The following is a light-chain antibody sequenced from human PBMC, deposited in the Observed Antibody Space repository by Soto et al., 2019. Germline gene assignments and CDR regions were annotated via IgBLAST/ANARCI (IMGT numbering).Light chain of an antibody. J-gene: IGLJ3*02. CDR1: SSDVGSYNL. Sequence: QSALTQPASVSGSPGQAITISCTGTSSDVGSYNLVSWYLQYPGKAPKLMIFEGSKRPSGVSHRFSGSKSGNTASLTISGLPAEDEADYYCCSYSPTATFVFGGGTKLTVL. CDR3: CSYSPTATFV. V-gene: IGLV2-23*01. CDR2: EGS.